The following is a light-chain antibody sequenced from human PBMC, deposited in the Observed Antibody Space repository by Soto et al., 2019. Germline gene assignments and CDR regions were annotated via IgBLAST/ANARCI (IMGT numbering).Light chain of an antibody. CDR2: GNS. Sequence: QSVLTQPPSVSGAPGQRVTISCTGSSSNIGAHYDVHWYQQLPGTAPKLLIYGNSNRPSVVPNRFSGSKSGTSASLAITGLQAEDEADYYCQSYDNSLSVYVFGTGTKLTVL. CDR1: SSNIGAHYD. J-gene: IGLJ1*01. CDR3: QSYDNSLSVYV. V-gene: IGLV1-40*01.